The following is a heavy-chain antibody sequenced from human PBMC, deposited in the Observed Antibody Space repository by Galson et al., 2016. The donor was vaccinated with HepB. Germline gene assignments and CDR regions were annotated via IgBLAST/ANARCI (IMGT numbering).Heavy chain of an antibody. D-gene: IGHD1-26*01. CDR1: GSTFASYA. Sequence: SLRLSCAASGSTFASYAMSWVRQAPGKGLEWVSTISGSGSITYYADSVKGRFTISRDNSKNTLFLQMKRLRDEDTALYYCAKYRSATYYTDYFEYWGQGTLVTVSS. CDR3: AKYRSATYYTDYFEY. J-gene: IGHJ4*02. CDR2: ISGSGSIT. V-gene: IGHV3-23*01.